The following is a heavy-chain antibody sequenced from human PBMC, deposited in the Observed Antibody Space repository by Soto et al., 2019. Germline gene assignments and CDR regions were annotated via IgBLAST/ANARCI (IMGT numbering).Heavy chain of an antibody. D-gene: IGHD2-21*02. CDR2: INADHGNT. Sequence: QVQLVQSGAEEKKPGASVKVSCKASGYTFTSYAMHWVRQAPGQRLEWMGWINADHGNTKYSQKFQGRVTITRDTSASTAYMELSSLRSEDTAVYYCARSIVVVTALDYWGQGTLVTVSS. CDR1: GYTFTSYA. V-gene: IGHV1-3*05. CDR3: ARSIVVVTALDY. J-gene: IGHJ4*02.